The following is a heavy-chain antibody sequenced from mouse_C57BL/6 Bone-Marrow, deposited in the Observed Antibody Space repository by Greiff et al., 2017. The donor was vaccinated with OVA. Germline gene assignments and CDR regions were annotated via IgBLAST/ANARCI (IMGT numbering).Heavy chain of an antibody. D-gene: IGHD1-1*01. CDR2: IDPEGGGT. CDR3: ARTGYGRRGYFDV. Sequence: VQLQQSGAELVKPGASVKLSCTASGFNIKDYYMHWVKQRPEQGLEWIGRIDPEGGGTKYAPKFQGKATITADTSSNTAYLQLSSLTSEDTAVYYCARTGYGRRGYFDVWGTGTTVTVSS. V-gene: IGHV14-2*01. J-gene: IGHJ1*03. CDR1: GFNIKDYY.